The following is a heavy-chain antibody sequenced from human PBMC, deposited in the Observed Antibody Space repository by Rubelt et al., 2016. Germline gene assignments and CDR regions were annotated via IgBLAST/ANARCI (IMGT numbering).Heavy chain of an antibody. D-gene: IGHD2-15*01. CDR2: SNHSGST. V-gene: IGHV4-39*07. Sequence: QLQLQESGPGLVKPSETLSLTCTVSGGSISSSSYYWGWIRQPPGKGLEWIGESNHSGSTNYKPSLKSRVTISIDTSKNQFSLTLSSVTAADTAVYYCASLGVVVVVATGNWFDPWGQGTLVTVSS. J-gene: IGHJ5*02. CDR1: GGSISSSSYY. CDR3: ASLGVVVVVATGNWFDP.